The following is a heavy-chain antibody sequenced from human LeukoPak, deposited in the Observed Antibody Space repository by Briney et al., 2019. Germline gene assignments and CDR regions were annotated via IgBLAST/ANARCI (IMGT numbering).Heavy chain of an antibody. D-gene: IGHD5-12*01. CDR2: INQGGGVK. V-gene: IGHV3-7*02. CDR3: ARFGYSGWNLES. CDR1: GFSFRDFW. J-gene: IGHJ4*02. Sequence: PGGSLRLSCAASGFSFRDFWRTWVRQAPGEGLGWVANINQGGGVKYYVHSVKSRFTTSRDATESSLYVHMNSLRDEDRGVYYCARFGYSGWNLESWGEGALVTVSS.